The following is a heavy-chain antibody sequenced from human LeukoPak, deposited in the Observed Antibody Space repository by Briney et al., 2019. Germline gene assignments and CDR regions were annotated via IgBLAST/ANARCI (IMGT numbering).Heavy chain of an antibody. Sequence: PGGSLRLSCAASGFSFSSYAMSWVRQAPGKGLEWVSGLSGSGGSTNSADSVKGRFTISRDNAKNSLYLQMNSLRAEDTAVYYCARDHYDSSGYYYGLDYWGQGTLVTVSS. CDR3: ARDHYDSSGYYYGLDY. CDR1: GFSFSSYA. CDR2: LSGSGGST. V-gene: IGHV3-23*01. J-gene: IGHJ4*02. D-gene: IGHD3-22*01.